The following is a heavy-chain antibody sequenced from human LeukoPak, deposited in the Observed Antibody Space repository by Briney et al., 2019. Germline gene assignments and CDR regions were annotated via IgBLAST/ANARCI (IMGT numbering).Heavy chain of an antibody. CDR3: AGRVVPAANAGHWEYWYFDL. D-gene: IGHD2-2*01. CDR2: INHSGST. CDR1: GGSFSGYY. V-gene: IGHV4-34*01. J-gene: IGHJ2*01. Sequence: PSETLSLTCAVYGGSFSGYYWSWIRQPPGKGLEWIGEINHSGSTNYNPSLKSRVTISVDTSKNQFSLKLSSVTAADTAVYYCAGRVVPAANAGHWEYWYFDLWGRGTLVTVSS.